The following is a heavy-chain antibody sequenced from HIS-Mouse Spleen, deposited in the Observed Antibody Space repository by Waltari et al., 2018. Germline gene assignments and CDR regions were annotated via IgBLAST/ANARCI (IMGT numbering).Heavy chain of an antibody. CDR1: GGSISSGGYY. CDR2: MYYSGRT. CDR3: ARSPYYDFWSGYSDNWFDP. D-gene: IGHD3-3*01. Sequence: QVQLQESGPGLVKPSQTLSLTCTVSGGSISSGGYYWSWIRQHPGKGLEWIGYMYYSGRTYYKPSLKSRVTISVDTSKNQCSLKLSSVTAADTAVYYCARSPYYDFWSGYSDNWFDPWGQGTLVTVSS. J-gene: IGHJ5*02. V-gene: IGHV4-31*03.